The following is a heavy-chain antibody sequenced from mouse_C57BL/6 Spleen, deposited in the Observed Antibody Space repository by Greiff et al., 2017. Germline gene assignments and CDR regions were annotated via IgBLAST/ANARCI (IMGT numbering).Heavy chain of an antibody. Sequence: EVKLVESGGGLVQPGGSLSLSCAASGFTFTDYYMSWVRQPPGKALEWLGFIRNKANGYTTEYSASVKGRFTISRDNSQSILYLQMNALRAEDSASYYCARPLDSSVYVRFAYWGQGTLVTVSA. V-gene: IGHV7-3*01. D-gene: IGHD3-2*02. CDR3: ARPLDSSVYVRFAY. CDR1: GFTFTDYY. J-gene: IGHJ3*01. CDR2: IRNKANGYTT.